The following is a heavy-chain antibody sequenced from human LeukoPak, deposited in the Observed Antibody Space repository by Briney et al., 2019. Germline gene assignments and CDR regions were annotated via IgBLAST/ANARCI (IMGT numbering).Heavy chain of an antibody. CDR1: GGSISSYY. D-gene: IGHD6-19*01. J-gene: IGHJ4*02. V-gene: IGHV4-59*01. CDR3: ARGDNGWSYDY. Sequence: SETLSLTCTVSGGSISSYYWSWIRQPPGKGLEWIGYIYYSGSTNYNPSLKSRVTISVDTSKNQFSLKLSSVTAADTAVYYCARGDNGWSYDYWGQGTLVTVSS. CDR2: IYYSGST.